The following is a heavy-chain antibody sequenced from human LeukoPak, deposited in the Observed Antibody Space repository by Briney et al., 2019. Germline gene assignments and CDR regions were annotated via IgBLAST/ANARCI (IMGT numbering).Heavy chain of an antibody. V-gene: IGHV1-69*04. D-gene: IGHD3-22*01. CDR3: ASPPADYYDSRDYFDY. J-gene: IGHJ4*02. CDR1: GGTFSSYV. CDR2: IIPILGIA. Sequence: SVKVSCKASGGTFSSYVISWVRQAPGHGLEWMGRIIPILGIANYAQKFQGRVTITADKSTSTAYMELSSLRSEDTAVYYCASPPADYYDSRDYFDYWGQGTLVTVSS.